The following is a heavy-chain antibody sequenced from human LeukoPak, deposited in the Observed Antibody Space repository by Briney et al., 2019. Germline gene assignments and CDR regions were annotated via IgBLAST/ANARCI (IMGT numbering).Heavy chain of an antibody. CDR2: IIPILGIT. CDR1: GGTFSSYA. Sequence: SVKVSCKASGGTFSSYAISWVRQAPGQGLEWMGRIIPILGITNYAQKFQGGVTITADKSTSTAYMELSSLRSEDTAVYYCARPVDKEMVTPNDAFDIWGQGIMVTVSS. D-gene: IGHD5-18*01. CDR3: ARPVDKEMVTPNDAFDI. V-gene: IGHV1-69*04. J-gene: IGHJ3*02.